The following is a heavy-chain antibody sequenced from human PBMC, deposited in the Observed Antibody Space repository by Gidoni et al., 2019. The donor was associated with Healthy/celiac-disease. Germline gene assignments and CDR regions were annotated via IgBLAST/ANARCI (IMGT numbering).Heavy chain of an antibody. J-gene: IGHJ6*02. V-gene: IGHV4-39*01. CDR3: ARVIAAADSRDGMDV. CDR2: IYYSGST. CDR1: GGSISTSSYY. D-gene: IGHD6-13*01. Sequence: QLQLQESGPGLAKPSETLSLTCTVSGGSISTSSYYWGWIRQPPGKGLEWIGSIYYSGSTYYNPSLKSRVTISVDTSKNQFSLKLSSVTAADTAVYYCARVIAAADSRDGMDVWGQGTTVTVSS.